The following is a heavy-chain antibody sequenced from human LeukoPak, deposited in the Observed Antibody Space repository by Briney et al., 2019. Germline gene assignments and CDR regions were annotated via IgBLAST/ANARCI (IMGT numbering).Heavy chain of an antibody. Sequence: GGSLRLSCAASGFTVSSSFMTWVRQAPGQGLEWVAVIWYDGSNKYYADSVKGRFTISRDNSKNTVYLQMNSLISEGTAVYYCAKDHHTGGFESDYWGQGTLVTVSS. V-gene: IGHV3-33*06. CDR3: AKDHHTGGFESDY. J-gene: IGHJ4*02. CDR1: GFTVSSSF. D-gene: IGHD5-18*01. CDR2: IWYDGSNK.